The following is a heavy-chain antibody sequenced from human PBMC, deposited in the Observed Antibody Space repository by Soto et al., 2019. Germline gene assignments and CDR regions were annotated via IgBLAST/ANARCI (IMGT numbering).Heavy chain of an antibody. Sequence: QVQLVQSGAEVKKPGSSVKVSCKASGGTFSSYAISWVRQAPGQGLEWMGGIIPIFGTANYAQKFQGRVTITADESTSTAYMELSSLRSEDTAVYYCASTVSISTRCYAVGYYYYGMDVWGQGTTVTVSS. CDR2: IIPIFGTA. J-gene: IGHJ6*02. D-gene: IGHD2-2*01. V-gene: IGHV1-69*12. CDR3: ASTVSISTRCYAVGYYYYGMDV. CDR1: GGTFSSYA.